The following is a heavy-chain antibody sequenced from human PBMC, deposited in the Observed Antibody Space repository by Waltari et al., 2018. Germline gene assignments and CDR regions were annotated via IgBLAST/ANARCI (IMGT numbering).Heavy chain of an antibody. CDR2: IYHSGST. J-gene: IGHJ4*02. V-gene: IGHV4-4*02. D-gene: IGHD2-8*02. CDR3: ARVPPRTGRGPGGFDY. CDR1: GGSISSSNW. Sequence: QVQLQESGPGLVKPSGTLSLTCAVSGGSISSSNWWRWVRHAPGKGREWIGEIYHSGSTNYNPSLKSRVTISVDKSKNQFSLKLSSVTAADTAVYYCARVPPRTGRGPGGFDYWGQGTLVTVSS.